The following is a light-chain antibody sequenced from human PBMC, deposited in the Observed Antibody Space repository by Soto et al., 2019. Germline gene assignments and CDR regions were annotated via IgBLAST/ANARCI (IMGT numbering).Light chain of an antibody. CDR2: EVT. V-gene: IGLV2-14*01. CDR3: CSYAGTYTRV. J-gene: IGLJ1*01. Sequence: QSVLTQPASVSGSPGQSITISCTGTRRDVGGYNYVSWYQQYPGKSPKLLIYEVTHRPSGVSNRFSGSKSGNTASLTISGLQAEDEADYYCCSYAGTYTRVFGTGTKVTVL. CDR1: RRDVGGYNY.